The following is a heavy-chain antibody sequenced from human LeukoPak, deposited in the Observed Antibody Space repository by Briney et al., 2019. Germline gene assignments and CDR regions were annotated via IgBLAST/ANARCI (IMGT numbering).Heavy chain of an antibody. CDR2: MHQSGTT. CDR3: ARQVRDPYYPFGPRYFDS. V-gene: IGHV4-39*01. CDR1: GGSISNSGYY. J-gene: IGHJ4*02. D-gene: IGHD1-26*01. Sequence: SETLSLTCSVSGGSISNSGYYCARIPQPQGMGREWIRSMHQSGTTHYNLSLKSRVTISVDTHNNQCSVKLRAVPASDTALYFCARQVRDPYYPFGPRYFDSWGQGTQVGVSS.